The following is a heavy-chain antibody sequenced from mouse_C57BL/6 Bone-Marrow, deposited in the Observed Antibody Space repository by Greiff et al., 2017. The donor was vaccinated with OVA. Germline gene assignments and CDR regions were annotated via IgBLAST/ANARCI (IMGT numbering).Heavy chain of an antibody. V-gene: IGHV1-85*01. J-gene: IGHJ2*01. CDR1: GYTFPSYD. CDR2: IYPRDGST. CDR3: ARSGWFLDY. D-gene: IGHD2-3*01. Sequence: VQLQQSGPELVKPGASVKLSCKASGYTFPSYDLNWVKPRPGQGLEWIGWIYPRDGSTKYNEKFKGKATLTVDTSSSTAYMELHSRTSEDSAVYFCARSGWFLDYWGQGTTLTVSS.